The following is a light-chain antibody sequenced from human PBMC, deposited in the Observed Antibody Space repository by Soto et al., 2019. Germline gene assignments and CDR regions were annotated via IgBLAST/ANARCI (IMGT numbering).Light chain of an antibody. CDR3: SSYTSNYIVV. V-gene: IGLV2-8*01. Sequence: QSVLTQPHSASGSPGQSVAISCTGTSSDVGGYNYVSWYQHHPGKVPKLIIYEVTKRPSGVPDRFSGSKSGNTASLTVSGLQAEDEAEYYCSSYTSNYIVVLGGGTKVTVL. CDR1: SSDVGGYNY. CDR2: EVT. J-gene: IGLJ2*01.